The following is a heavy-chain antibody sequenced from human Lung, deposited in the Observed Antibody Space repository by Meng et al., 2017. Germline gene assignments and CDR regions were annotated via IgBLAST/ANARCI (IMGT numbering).Heavy chain of an antibody. CDR3: ARGPTTMAHDFDY. J-gene: IGHJ4*02. Sequence: QVTAKQWGSGLLKPSETLSLPCVVSGGSFSDYYWSWSRQPPGKGLEWIGEINHSGSTNYNPSLESRATISVDTSQNNLSLKLSSVTAADSAVYYCARGPTTMAHDFDYWGQGTLVTVSS. D-gene: IGHD4-11*01. V-gene: IGHV4-34*01. CDR1: GGSFSDYY. CDR2: INHSGST.